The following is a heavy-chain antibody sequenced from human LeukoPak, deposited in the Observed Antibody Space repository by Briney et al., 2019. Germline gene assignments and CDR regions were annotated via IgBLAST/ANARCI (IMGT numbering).Heavy chain of an antibody. CDR1: GYSFTKYQ. CDR3: ARDHPVAGEGETIDF. Sequence: GASVKVSCKASGYSFTKYQIHWVRQAPGQGLEWMGIINPSGGSTIYAQKLQGRVTMTRDTSTGIVYMELSSLRCEDTAMYYCARDHPVAGEGETIDFWGQGTLVTVSS. V-gene: IGHV1-46*04. CDR2: INPSGGST. D-gene: IGHD3-16*01. J-gene: IGHJ4*02.